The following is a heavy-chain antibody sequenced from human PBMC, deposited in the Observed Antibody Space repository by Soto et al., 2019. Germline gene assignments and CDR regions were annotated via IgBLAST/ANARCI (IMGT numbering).Heavy chain of an antibody. Sequence: PGGSLRLSCAASGFNFTSYAMHWVRQAPGKGPEYVSGITTTGRSTYYASSVEGRFSIFRDNSRNTLYLQMGSLRPEDMAVYYCARGGVFSGASCYGFYYYGMDVWGQGTTVTVSS. J-gene: IGHJ6*02. D-gene: IGHD2-2*01. CDR2: ITTTGRST. CDR3: ARGGVFSGASCYGFYYYGMDV. CDR1: GFNFTSYA. V-gene: IGHV3-64*01.